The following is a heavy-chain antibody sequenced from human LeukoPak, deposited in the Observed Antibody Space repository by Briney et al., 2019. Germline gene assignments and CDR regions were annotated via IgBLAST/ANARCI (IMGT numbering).Heavy chain of an antibody. D-gene: IGHD3-10*01. CDR1: GGSISSSSYY. Sequence: PSETLSLTCTVSGGSISSSSYYWGWIRQPPGKGLEWIGSIYYSGSTYYNPSLKSRVTISVDTSKNQFSLKLSSVTAADTAVYYCARALGDYYYGSGSYPSPFDYWGQGTLVTVSS. CDR2: IYYSGST. V-gene: IGHV4-39*07. J-gene: IGHJ4*02. CDR3: ARALGDYYYGSGSYPSPFDY.